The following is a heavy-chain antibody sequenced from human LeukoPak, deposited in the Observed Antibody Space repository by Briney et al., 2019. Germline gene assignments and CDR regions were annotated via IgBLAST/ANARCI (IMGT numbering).Heavy chain of an antibody. D-gene: IGHD1-26*01. CDR3: ARGHGMTLHKNWFDA. J-gene: IGHJ5*02. Sequence: ASVKVSCKASGYTFTGYYIHWVRQAPGQGLEWMAWINPNSGGTNYTQKFQGRVSMTRDTSISTVYMDLSSLRSDDRAVYYCARGHGMTLHKNWFDAWGQGTLVTVSS. CDR2: INPNSGGT. V-gene: IGHV1-2*02. CDR1: GYTFTGYY.